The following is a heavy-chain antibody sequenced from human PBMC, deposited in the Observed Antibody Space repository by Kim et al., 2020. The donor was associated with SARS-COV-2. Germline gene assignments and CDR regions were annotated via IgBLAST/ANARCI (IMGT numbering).Heavy chain of an antibody. CDR1: GGSISSSSYY. J-gene: IGHJ1*01. CDR2: IYYSGST. CDR3: ARLNRYGDYAQYFQH. Sequence: SETLSLTCTVSGGSISSSSYYWGWIRQPPGKGLEWIGSIYYSGSTYYNPSLKSRVTISVDTSKNQFSLKLSSVTAADTAVYYCARLNRYGDYAQYFQHWG. V-gene: IGHV4-39*01. D-gene: IGHD4-17*01.